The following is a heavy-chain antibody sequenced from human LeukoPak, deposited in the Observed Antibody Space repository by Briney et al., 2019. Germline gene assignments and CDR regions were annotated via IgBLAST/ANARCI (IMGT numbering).Heavy chain of an antibody. CDR3: ARGRGTTSSNFDY. J-gene: IGHJ4*02. V-gene: IGHV1-2*02. CDR1: GYTFTDYY. D-gene: IGHD2-2*01. CDR2: INPNNGGT. Sequence: ASVKVSCKASGYTFTDYYMHWVRQAPGQGLEWMGWINPNNGGTNYAQKFQGRVTMTRDTSISTAYMELSRLTSDDTAVYYCARGRGTTSSNFDYWGQGTLVTVSS.